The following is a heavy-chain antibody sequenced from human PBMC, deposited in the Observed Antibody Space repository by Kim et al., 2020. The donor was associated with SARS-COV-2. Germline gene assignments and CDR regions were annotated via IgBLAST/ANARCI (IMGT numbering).Heavy chain of an antibody. V-gene: IGHV3-64D*06. CDR3: VKQTNYGSVSYYNVPYYYCGMSV. Sequence: GGSLRLSCSASGFTFSSYAMHWVRQAPGKGLEYVSAISSNGGSTYYADSVKGRFTISRDNSKNTLYLQMSSLRAEDTAVYYCVKQTNYGSVSYYNVPYYYCGMSVWGQGTTVTVSS. D-gene: IGHD3-10*01. CDR1: GFTFSSYA. J-gene: IGHJ6*02. CDR2: ISSNGGST.